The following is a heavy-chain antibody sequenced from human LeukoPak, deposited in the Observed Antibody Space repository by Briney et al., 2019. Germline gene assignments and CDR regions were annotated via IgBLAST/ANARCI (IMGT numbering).Heavy chain of an antibody. Sequence: SVKVSCKASGGTFSSYAISWVRQAPGQGLEWMGRIIPIFGIANYAQKFQGRVTITADKSTSTAYMELSSLRSEDTAVYYCAREVARRVTRLGAFDIWGQGTMVTVSS. V-gene: IGHV1-69*04. CDR2: IIPIFGIA. CDR3: AREVARRVTRLGAFDI. D-gene: IGHD3-10*01. CDR1: GGTFSSYA. J-gene: IGHJ3*02.